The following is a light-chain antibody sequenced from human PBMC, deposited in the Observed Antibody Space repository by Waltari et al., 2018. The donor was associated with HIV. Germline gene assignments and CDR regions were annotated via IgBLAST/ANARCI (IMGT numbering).Light chain of an antibody. CDR1: SSNIGSNY. CDR2: RNN. J-gene: IGLJ2*01. Sequence: QSVLTQSPSASGTPGQRVTISCSGSSSNIGSNYVYWYQQLPGTAPKLLLYRNNQLPSGVPDRFSGSKSGTSASLAISGLLSEDEAHYYCATWTDSLSGVVFGGGTKLRVL. V-gene: IGLV1-47*01. CDR3: ATWTDSLSGVV.